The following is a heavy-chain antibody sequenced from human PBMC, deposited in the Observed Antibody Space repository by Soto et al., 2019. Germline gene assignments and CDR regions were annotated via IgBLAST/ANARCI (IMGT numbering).Heavy chain of an antibody. Sequence: QVQLVQSGAEVKKPGSSVKVSCTASGGTFGNYAISWVRQTPGQGLEWMGGIIPWFGSGNHAQQFQGRVTITADESTSTAYMELRSLRSDDSGVYYCAREIHVADYGDTGYCLYGMDVWGLGTTVTVSS. CDR3: AREIHVADYGDTGYCLYGMDV. V-gene: IGHV1-69*01. J-gene: IGHJ6*02. CDR1: GGTFGNYA. D-gene: IGHD4-17*01. CDR2: IIPWFGSG.